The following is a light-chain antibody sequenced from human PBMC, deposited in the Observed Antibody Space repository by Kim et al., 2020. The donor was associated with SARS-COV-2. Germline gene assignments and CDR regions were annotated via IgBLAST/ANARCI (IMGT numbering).Light chain of an antibody. Sequence: SLSPGQTASITCSGDKLGDKYASWYQQKPGQSPVLVIYQDTKRPSGIPERFSGSNSGNTATLTISGTQAMDEADYYCQAWASSTVVFGGGTQLTVL. V-gene: IGLV3-1*01. CDR1: KLGDKY. CDR2: QDT. CDR3: QAWASSTVV. J-gene: IGLJ2*01.